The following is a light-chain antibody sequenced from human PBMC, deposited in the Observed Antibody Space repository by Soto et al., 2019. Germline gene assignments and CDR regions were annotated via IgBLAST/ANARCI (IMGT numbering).Light chain of an antibody. J-gene: IGKJ4*01. V-gene: IGKV3-11*01. Sequence: EIVLTQSPATLSLSPGERATLSCRASQSVGSSLGWYQQKPGQAPRLLIYDASNRATGIPARFSGSGSRTDFTLTISSLEPEDFAVYYCLQRSNWPLTFGGGTKVEI. CDR2: DAS. CDR3: LQRSNWPLT. CDR1: QSVGSS.